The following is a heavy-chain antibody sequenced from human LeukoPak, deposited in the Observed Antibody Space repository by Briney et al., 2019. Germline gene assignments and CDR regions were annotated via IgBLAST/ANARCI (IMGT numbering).Heavy chain of an antibody. CDR2: IKQDETEK. V-gene: IGHV3-7*03. Sequence: GGSLRLSCTASGFTFSNFWMGWVRQAPGKGLEWVANIKQDETEKFYLGSVKGRFTISRDNAKNSLYLQMNSLRAEDTAVYYCVKNSGWYCLDYWGQGTLVTVSS. D-gene: IGHD6-13*01. CDR3: VKNSGWYCLDY. J-gene: IGHJ4*02. CDR1: GFTFSNFW.